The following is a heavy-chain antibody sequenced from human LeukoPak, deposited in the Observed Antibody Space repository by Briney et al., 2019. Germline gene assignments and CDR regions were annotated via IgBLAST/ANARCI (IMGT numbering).Heavy chain of an antibody. D-gene: IGHD3-10*01. Sequence: GASVKVSCKASGGTFSSYAISWVRQAPGQGLEWMGGIIPIFGTANYAQKFQGRVTITADESTSTAYMELSSLRSEDTAVYYCAIMPDYGSGSYYSPPFDYWGQGTLVTVSS. V-gene: IGHV1-69*13. CDR3: AIMPDYGSGSYYSPPFDY. CDR2: IIPIFGTA. J-gene: IGHJ4*02. CDR1: GGTFSSYA.